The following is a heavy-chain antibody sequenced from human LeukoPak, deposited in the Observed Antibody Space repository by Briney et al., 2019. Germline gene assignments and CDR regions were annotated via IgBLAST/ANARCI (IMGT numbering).Heavy chain of an antibody. Sequence: GGSLRLSCAASGFTFSNFGLHWVRQAPGKGLEWVALISTDGSIKHYGDSVRGRFTISRDNSKNTMYLQMNSLRAEDTAVYYCANTPRYSSSWHEDWFDPWGQGTLVTVSS. D-gene: IGHD6-13*01. CDR3: ANTPRYSSSWHEDWFDP. CDR1: GFTFSNFG. J-gene: IGHJ5*02. CDR2: ISTDGSIK. V-gene: IGHV3-30*18.